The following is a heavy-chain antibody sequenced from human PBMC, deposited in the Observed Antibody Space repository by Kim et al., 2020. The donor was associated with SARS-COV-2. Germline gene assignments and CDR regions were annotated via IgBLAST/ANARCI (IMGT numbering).Heavy chain of an antibody. Sequence: GVTLRLSCAASRFTFSSYGMHWVRQAPGKGLEWVAVIWYDGSNKYHADSVKGRFTISRDNSKNTLYLQMNNLRAEDTAVYYCAKERREYCSGGSCHLEYWGQGTLVTVSS. J-gene: IGHJ4*02. V-gene: IGHV3-33*06. D-gene: IGHD2-15*01. CDR2: IWYDGSNK. CDR1: RFTFSSYG. CDR3: AKERREYCSGGSCHLEY.